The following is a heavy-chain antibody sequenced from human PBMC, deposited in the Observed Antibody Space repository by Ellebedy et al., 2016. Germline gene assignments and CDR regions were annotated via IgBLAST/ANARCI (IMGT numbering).Heavy chain of an antibody. CDR2: IKQDGSEK. J-gene: IGHJ4*02. V-gene: IGHV3-7*01. CDR1: GFTFSRYW. D-gene: IGHD2-2*02. CDR3: ARGGYCSSTSCYTDVRGPEDS. Sequence: ESLKISXAASGFTFSRYWMSWVRQAPGKGLEWVANIKQDGSEKHYVDSVKGRITISRDNAKNSLYLKMNSLRAEDTAVYYCARGGYCSSTSCYTDVRGPEDSWGQGTLVTVSS.